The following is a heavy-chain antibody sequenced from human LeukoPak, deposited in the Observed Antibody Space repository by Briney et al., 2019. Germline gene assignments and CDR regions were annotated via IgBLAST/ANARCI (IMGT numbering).Heavy chain of an antibody. V-gene: IGHV4-59*01. J-gene: IGHJ4*02. CDR2: IYYSGST. CDR1: GGSISTYY. D-gene: IGHD5-18*01. CDR3: ARGYSNFDS. Sequence: PSETLSLTCTVPGGSISTYYWTWIRQPPGKGLEWIAYIYYSGSTNYNPSLKSRVTISVDTSKNQFSLKLNSVTAAYTAVYYCARGYSNFDSWGQGTLVTVSS.